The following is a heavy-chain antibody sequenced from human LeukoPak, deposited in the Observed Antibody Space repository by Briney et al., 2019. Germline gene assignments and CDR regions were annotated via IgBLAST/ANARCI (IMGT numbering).Heavy chain of an antibody. CDR2: IYSSGGT. CDR1: GFSVNNNY. V-gene: IGHV3-66*03. D-gene: IGHD1-26*01. J-gene: IGHJ5*02. Sequence: GGSLRLSCAASGFSVNNNYLSWARQAPGNGLEWVSSIYSSGGTYYAESVKGRFSISRDSSKNTFDLQMNTLRTEDTAVYYCAKDGVGATWFGHWGQGALVTVSS. CDR3: AKDGVGATWFGH.